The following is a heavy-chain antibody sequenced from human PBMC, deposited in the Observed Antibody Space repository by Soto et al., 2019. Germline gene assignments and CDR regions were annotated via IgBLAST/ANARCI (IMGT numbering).Heavy chain of an antibody. CDR1: GYSFTNFH. CDR2: IDPSGGIT. J-gene: IGHJ6*02. D-gene: IGHD3-9*01. Sequence: ASVKVSCKASGYSFTNFHIHWVRQAPGQGLEWMGMIDPSGGITRDAQRLQGRITMTRDASTSTVYMELRSLTSEDTAVYYCARDGRRYYDILAGYYSRLKEDEPSIYYYGMDVWGQGTTVTVSS. V-gene: IGHV1-46*01. CDR3: ARDGRRYYDILAGYYSRLKEDEPSIYYYGMDV.